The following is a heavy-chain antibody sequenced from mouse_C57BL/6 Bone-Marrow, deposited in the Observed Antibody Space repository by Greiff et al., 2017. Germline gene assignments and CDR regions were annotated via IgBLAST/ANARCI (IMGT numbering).Heavy chain of an antibody. CDR3: ARDLGTATWYFDV. CDR1: GYSITSGYY. D-gene: IGHD1-2*01. V-gene: IGHV3-6*02. CDR2: ISYDGSN. J-gene: IGHJ1*01. Sequence: ESGPGLVKPSQSLSLTCSVTGYSITSGYYWNWIRQFPGNKLECMGYISYDGSNNYNPSLKNRISITRDTSKNQFFLKLNSVTTEDTATYYCARDLGTATWYFDVWGAGTTVTVSS.